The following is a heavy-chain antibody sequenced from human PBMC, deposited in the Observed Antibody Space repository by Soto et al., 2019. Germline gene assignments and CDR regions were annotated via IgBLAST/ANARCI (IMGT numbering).Heavy chain of an antibody. V-gene: IGHV1-18*01. CDR3: ARGPRDYYNNSANYFLDY. D-gene: IGHD3-22*01. CDR2: ISTYNGNT. CDR1: GYTFITYG. Sequence: QVQLVQSGAEVKKPGASVKVSCRASGYTFITYGVSWVRQAPGQGVDWLGWISTYNGNTRYAERLQGRVTMTTDTTTNTAYMELSNLRSDGTAVYYCARGPRDYYNNSANYFLDYWGQGTLVTVSS. J-gene: IGHJ4*02.